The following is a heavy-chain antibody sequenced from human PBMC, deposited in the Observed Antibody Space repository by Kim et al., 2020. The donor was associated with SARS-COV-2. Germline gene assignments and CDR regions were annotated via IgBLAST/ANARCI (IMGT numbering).Heavy chain of an antibody. CDR1: GYSFTSYW. D-gene: IGHD3-10*01. CDR2: IDPSDSYI. Sequence: GESLKISCKGSGYSFTSYWISWVRPMPGKGLEWMGRIDPSDSYINYSPSFQGHVTIPADKSINTAHLQWSSLQASDTAIYYCARSGTGYYYGSGPFDRWGQGTLVTVSS. CDR3: ARSGTGYYYGSGPFDR. V-gene: IGHV5-10-1*01. J-gene: IGHJ5*02.